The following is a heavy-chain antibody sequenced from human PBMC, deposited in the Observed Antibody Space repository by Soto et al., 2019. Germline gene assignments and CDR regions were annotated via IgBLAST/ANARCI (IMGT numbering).Heavy chain of an antibody. CDR2: IYHSGST. V-gene: IGHV4-61*08. CDR3: ARLGIGWEFPFDY. CDR1: GGSVSNDAYY. Sequence: QVQLQESGPGLVKPSETLSLTCIVSGGSVSNDAYYWSWIRQPPGKGLEWIGYIYHSGSTYYNPSLKSRVTISADTSATQFSLKVRSVTAADTDVYYCARLGIGWEFPFDYWGQGTLVNVSS. J-gene: IGHJ4*02. D-gene: IGHD1-26*01.